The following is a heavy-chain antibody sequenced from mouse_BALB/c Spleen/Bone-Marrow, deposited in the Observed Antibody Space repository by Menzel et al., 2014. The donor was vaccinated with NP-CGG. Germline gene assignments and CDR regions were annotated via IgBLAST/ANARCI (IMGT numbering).Heavy chain of an antibody. J-gene: IGHJ3*01. CDR3: AIYYRSSWFAY. D-gene: IGHD2-14*01. Sequence: VMLVESGPGLVAPSQSLSITCTVSGFSLTSYGVSWVRQPPGKGLEWLGVIWGDGNTNYHSALISRLSISKDNSKSQVFLELNRLQTDDTATYYCAIYYRSSWFAYWGQGTLVTVSA. CDR2: IWGDGNT. V-gene: IGHV2-3*01. CDR1: GFSLTSYG.